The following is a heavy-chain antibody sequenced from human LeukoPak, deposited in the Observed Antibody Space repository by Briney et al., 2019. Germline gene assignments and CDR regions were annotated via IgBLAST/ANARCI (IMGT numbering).Heavy chain of an antibody. J-gene: IGHJ4*02. Sequence: SATLSLTCAVYGGSFSGYYWSWIRQPPGKGLEWIGEINQSGSTNYNPSLKSRVTISEDTSKNQFSLKLSSVTAADTAVYYCARGGHFYYDSFEYWGQGTLVTVSS. CDR3: ARGGHFYYDSFEY. D-gene: IGHD3-22*01. CDR1: GGSFSGYY. V-gene: IGHV4-34*01. CDR2: INQSGST.